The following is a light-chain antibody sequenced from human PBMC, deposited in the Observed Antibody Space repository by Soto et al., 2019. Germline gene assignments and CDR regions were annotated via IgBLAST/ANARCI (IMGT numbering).Light chain of an antibody. CDR2: DAS. V-gene: IGKV3-11*01. Sequence: QATQSLALAERSTLSCRASQSVSSYLAWYQQKPGQAPRLLIYDASNRATGIPARFSGSGSGTDFALTISSLEPEDFAVYSCQQRGAFGQGTRLEIK. CDR3: QQRGA. CDR1: QSVSSY. J-gene: IGKJ5*01.